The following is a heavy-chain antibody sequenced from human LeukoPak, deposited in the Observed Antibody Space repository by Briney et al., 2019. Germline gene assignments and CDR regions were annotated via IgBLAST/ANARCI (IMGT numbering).Heavy chain of an antibody. CDR2: IYYSGST. CDR3: ARHSSWYQYYFDY. Sequence: PSETLSLTCTVSGGSLSSYYWSWIRQPPGKGLEWIGYIYYSGSTNYNPSLKSRVTISVDTSKNQFSLKLSSVTAADTAVYYCARHSSWYQYYFDYWGQGTLVTVSS. D-gene: IGHD6-13*01. V-gene: IGHV4-59*08. J-gene: IGHJ4*02. CDR1: GGSLSSYY.